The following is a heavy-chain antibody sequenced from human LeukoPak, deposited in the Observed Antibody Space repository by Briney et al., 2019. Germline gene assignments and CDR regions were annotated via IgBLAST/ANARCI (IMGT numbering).Heavy chain of an antibody. CDR2: IKQDGSEK. J-gene: IGHJ6*03. D-gene: IGHD6-19*01. V-gene: IGHV3-7*01. CDR3: ARRTGIAVAGTRHYYYYMDV. CDR1: GFTFSSYW. Sequence: GGSLRLSCAASGFTFSSYWMSWVRQAPGKGLEWVANIKQDGSEKYYVDSVKGRFTISRDNAKNSLYLQMNSLRAEDTAVYYCARRTGIAVAGTRHYYYYMDVWGKGTTVTVSS.